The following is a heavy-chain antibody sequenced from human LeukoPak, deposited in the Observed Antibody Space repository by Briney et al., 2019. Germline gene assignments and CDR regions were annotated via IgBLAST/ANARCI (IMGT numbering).Heavy chain of an antibody. Sequence: GGSLRLSCAASGVTFSNYGMNWVRQAPGKGLEWVSSISSSSRHIYQADSVKGRFTISRDNAKDSLYLQLTSLRVEDTAVYYCARARQYDFWSFDFWGQGILVTVSS. J-gene: IGHJ4*02. CDR2: ISSSSRHI. D-gene: IGHD3-3*01. CDR3: ARARQYDFWSFDF. CDR1: GVTFSNYG. V-gene: IGHV3-21*01.